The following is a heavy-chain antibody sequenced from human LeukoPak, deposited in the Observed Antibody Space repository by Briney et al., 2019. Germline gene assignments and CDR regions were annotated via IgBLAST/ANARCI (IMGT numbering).Heavy chain of an antibody. D-gene: IGHD3-3*01. CDR3: ARTRRPYYDFWFDP. CDR1: GGSMSSYY. CDR2: IYTSGST. V-gene: IGHV4-4*09. J-gene: IGHJ5*02. Sequence: PSETLSLTCSVCGGSMSSYYWSWLRQPPGKGLEGIGYIYTSGSTNYNPSLKSPVTISVYTSKIQFPLKLSSVTAADTAVYYCARTRRPYYDFWFDPWGQGTLVTVSS.